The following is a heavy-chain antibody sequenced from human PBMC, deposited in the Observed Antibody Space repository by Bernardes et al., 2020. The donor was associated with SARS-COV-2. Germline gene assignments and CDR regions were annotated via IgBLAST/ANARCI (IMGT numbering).Heavy chain of an antibody. D-gene: IGHD6-19*01. V-gene: IGHV4-39*01. CDR3: ARHQLNVVAGIHYYYYGIDV. J-gene: IGHJ6*02. CDR2: VYDIGST. Sequence: SETLSLTCTVSGGSISSSTYYWGWIRQPPGKGLEWIGSVYDIGSTYYNPSLTIRVTISVDTSKNQFSLKLISVTAADTAVYYCARHQLNVVAGIHYYYYGIDVWGQGTTVTV. CDR1: GGSISSSTYY.